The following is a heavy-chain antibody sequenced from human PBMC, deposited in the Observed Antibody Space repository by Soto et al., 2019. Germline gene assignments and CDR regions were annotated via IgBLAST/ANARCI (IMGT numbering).Heavy chain of an antibody. CDR3: ARTTSPAPFYDASADYER. D-gene: IGHD3-22*01. Sequence: QVQLQESGPGLVKPSQTLSLTCTVSGGSISNDNYYWSWIRQPPGKGLEWIAYIYYSGITYYNPSLKIRLTISVDPSKNQFSLKLSSVTAADTAVYYCARTTSPAPFYDASADYERWGQGTLVAVSS. V-gene: IGHV4-30-4*01. CDR1: GGSISNDNYY. J-gene: IGHJ4*02. CDR2: IYYSGIT.